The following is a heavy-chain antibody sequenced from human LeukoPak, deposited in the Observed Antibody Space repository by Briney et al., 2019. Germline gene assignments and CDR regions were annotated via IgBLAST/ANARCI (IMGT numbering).Heavy chain of an antibody. Sequence: ASVKVSCKASGYTFTSYDINWVRQAPGQGLEWMGRIIPILGIANYAQKFQGRVTITADKSTSTAYMELSSLRSEDTAVYYCARAQRGYSGYDPDYWGQGTLVTVSS. J-gene: IGHJ4*02. V-gene: IGHV1-69*04. CDR2: IIPILGIA. D-gene: IGHD5-12*01. CDR1: GYTFTSYD. CDR3: ARAQRGYSGYDPDY.